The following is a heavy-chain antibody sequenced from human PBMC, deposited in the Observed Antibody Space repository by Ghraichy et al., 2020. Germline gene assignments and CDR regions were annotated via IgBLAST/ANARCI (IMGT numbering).Heavy chain of an antibody. V-gene: IGHV3-23*01. CDR1: GFTFGTYG. CDR2: ISASGGSA. D-gene: IGHD5-12*01. CDR3: ANSFKGGYDDN. Sequence: GGSLRLSCAASGFTFGTYGMSWVRQAPGKGLEWVSAISASGGSAYYADSVKGRFTISRDNSKNTLYLQMNSLSAEDTAVYFCANSFKGGYDDNWGQGTLVTVSS. J-gene: IGHJ4*02.